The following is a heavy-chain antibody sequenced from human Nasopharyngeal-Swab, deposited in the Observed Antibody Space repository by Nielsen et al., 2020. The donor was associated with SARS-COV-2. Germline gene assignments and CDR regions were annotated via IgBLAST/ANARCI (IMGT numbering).Heavy chain of an antibody. J-gene: IGHJ6*02. Sequence: SVKVSCKASGYTFTSYAISWVRQAPGQGLEWMGGIIPIFGTANYAQRFQGRVTITADESTSTAYMELSSLRSEDTAVYYCARGRIAAAGPWYYGMDVWGQGTTVTVSS. V-gene: IGHV1-69*13. D-gene: IGHD6-13*01. CDR2: IIPIFGTA. CDR1: GYTFTSYA. CDR3: ARGRIAAAGPWYYGMDV.